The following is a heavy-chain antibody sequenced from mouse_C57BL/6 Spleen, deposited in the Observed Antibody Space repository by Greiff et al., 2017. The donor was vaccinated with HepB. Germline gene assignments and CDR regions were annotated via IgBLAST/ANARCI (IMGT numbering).Heavy chain of an antibody. J-gene: IGHJ3*01. D-gene: IGHD3-2*02. CDR3: ARDPLYSSGYDWFAY. CDR2: ISDGGSYT. V-gene: IGHV5-4*01. Sequence: EVQLVESGGGLVKPGGSLKLSCAASGFTFSSYAMSWVRQTPEKRLEWVATISDGGSYTYYPDNVKGRFTISRDNAKNNLDLQMSHLKSEDTAMYYCARDPLYSSGYDWFAYWGQGTLVTGSA. CDR1: GFTFSSYA.